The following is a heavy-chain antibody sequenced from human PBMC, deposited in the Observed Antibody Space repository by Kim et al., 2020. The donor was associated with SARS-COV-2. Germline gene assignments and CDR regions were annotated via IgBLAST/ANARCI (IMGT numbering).Heavy chain of an antibody. D-gene: IGHD3-10*01. V-gene: IGHV1-69*13. CDR3: AREADYYGPRAFDI. J-gene: IGHJ3*02. Sequence: SVKVSCKASGGTFSSYAISWVRQAPGQGLEWMGGIIPIFGTANYAQKFQGRVTITADESTSTAYMELSSLRSEDTAVYYCAREADYYGPRAFDIWGQGTMVTVSS. CDR2: IIPIFGTA. CDR1: GGTFSSYA.